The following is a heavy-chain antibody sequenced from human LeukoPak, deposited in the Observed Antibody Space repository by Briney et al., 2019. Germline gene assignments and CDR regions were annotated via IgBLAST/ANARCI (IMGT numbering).Heavy chain of an antibody. J-gene: IGHJ6*03. CDR2: ITTNGGRT. CDR3: AREWEPTAVGDYYIDV. V-gene: IGHV3-23*01. Sequence: GSLRLSCAASGFTFASYGMSWVRQAPGKGLEWVSFITTNGGRTSYADSVEGRFTISRDNPRNTLYMQMNSLRDEDTAIYYCAREWEPTAVGDYYIDVWGKGTTVTVSS. D-gene: IGHD1-26*01. CDR1: GFTFASYG.